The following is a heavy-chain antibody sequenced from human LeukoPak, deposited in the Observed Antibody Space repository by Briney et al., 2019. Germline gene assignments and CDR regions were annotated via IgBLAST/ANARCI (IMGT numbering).Heavy chain of an antibody. D-gene: IGHD6-13*01. CDR1: GLTFSIFG. V-gene: IGHV3-33*01. J-gene: IGHJ4*02. Sequence: GGSLRLSCAASGLTFSIFGMHWVRQAPGKGLEWVAVIWFDGSNKNYADSVKGRFTISRDNSQNTLYLQMNSLRADDTAVYYCARDRGRTAGTPHFDYWGQGTLVTVSS. CDR3: ARDRGRTAGTPHFDY. CDR2: IWFDGSNK.